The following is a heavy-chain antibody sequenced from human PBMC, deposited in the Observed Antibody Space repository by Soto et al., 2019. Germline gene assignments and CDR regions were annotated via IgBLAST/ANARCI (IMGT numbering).Heavy chain of an antibody. CDR2: ISAYNGNT. CDR3: ATLSLDAFDI. CDR1: GFTFTPHG. V-gene: IGHV1-18*01. J-gene: IGHJ3*02. Sequence: GGSVKGSCKGSGFTFTPHGISRVRQAPGQGLEWMGWISAYNGNTNYAQKLQGRVTMTTDTSTSTAYMELRSLRSDDTAVYYCATLSLDAFDIWGQGTMVTVSS.